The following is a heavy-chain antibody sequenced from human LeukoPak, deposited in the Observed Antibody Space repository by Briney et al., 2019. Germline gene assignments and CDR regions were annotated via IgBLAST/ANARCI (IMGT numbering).Heavy chain of an antibody. CDR2: IHPEGNEK. CDR1: GFTFSNFL. J-gene: IGHJ4*02. Sequence: GGSPRLSCAVSGFTFSNFLMSWVRQAPGRGLEWVANIHPEGNEKYHVESVKGRFTISRDNTKNLLFLQMNGLRVEDTAVYYCARGDDFSGDHWGQGTLVTVSS. D-gene: IGHD3-3*01. V-gene: IGHV3-7*03. CDR3: ARGDDFSGDH.